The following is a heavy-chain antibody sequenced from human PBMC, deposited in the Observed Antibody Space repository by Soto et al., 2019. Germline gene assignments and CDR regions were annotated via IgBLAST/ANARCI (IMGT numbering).Heavy chain of an antibody. CDR3: ATWHEREHAYDV. J-gene: IGHJ3*01. CDR1: GLTVSGKKY. Sequence: GGSLRLSCAASGLTVSGKKYVAWVRQAPGKGLEWVSALYDVDGSFYADSVKGRFTTSSDSSKTTVYLQMNGLRPDDTAVYYCATWHEREHAYDVWGQGTTVTVSS. V-gene: IGHV3-53*01. CDR2: LYDVDGS. D-gene: IGHD1-1*01.